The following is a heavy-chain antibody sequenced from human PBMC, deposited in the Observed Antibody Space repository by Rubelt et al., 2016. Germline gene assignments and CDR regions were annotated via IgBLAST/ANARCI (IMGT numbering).Heavy chain of an antibody. Sequence: EVQLMESGGGLVQPGGSLRLSCAASGFSFSDYSMNWVRQAPGKGLAWLSYITSGSDIIHYAESVKGRLTIFSGDAKKALFLQMKMRIVEVMAVCDYWYDIVDWGQGTLVTVSS. CDR2: ITSGSDII. J-gene: IGHJ4*02. CDR3: WYDIVD. V-gene: IGHV3-48*04. CDR1: GFSFSDYS. D-gene: IGHD1-1*01.